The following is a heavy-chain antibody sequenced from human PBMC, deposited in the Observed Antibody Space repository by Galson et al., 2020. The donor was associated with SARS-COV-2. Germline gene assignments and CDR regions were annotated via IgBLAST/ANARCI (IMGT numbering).Heavy chain of an antibody. CDR1: GAPNSSGSYY. J-gene: IGHJ3*01. CDR3: ARSHHSSGSALDV. Sequence: SDTLSLTCTVSGAPNSSGSYYWRWIRQPAGKELELIGRIHSTGTTNYNPPFKSRVTISVDTSKNQFSLRLSSVTAADTAVYDCARSHHSSGSALDVGGQGTMVTVSS. CDR2: IHSTGTT. V-gene: IGHV4-61*02. D-gene: IGHD3-22*01.